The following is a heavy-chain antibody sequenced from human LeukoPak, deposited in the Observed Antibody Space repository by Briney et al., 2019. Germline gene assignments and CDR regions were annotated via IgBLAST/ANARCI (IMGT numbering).Heavy chain of an antibody. CDR1: GFTFRSYG. J-gene: IGHJ4*02. D-gene: IGHD3-10*01. V-gene: IGHV3-33*01. Sequence: GTSLRLSCEASGFTFRSYGMHWVRQAPGKGLEWVAVIWYDGSNKYYADSVKGRFTISRDNSKNMLYLQMNSLRAEDTAVYYCARDSFLYGDRADFDYWGQVTLVT. CDR3: ARDSFLYGDRADFDY. CDR2: IWYDGSNK.